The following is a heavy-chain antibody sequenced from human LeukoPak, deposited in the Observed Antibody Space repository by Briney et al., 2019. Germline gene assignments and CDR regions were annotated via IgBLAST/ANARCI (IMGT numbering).Heavy chain of an antibody. CDR2: IYPGDSDT. CDR1: GYSFISHW. J-gene: IGHJ6*03. D-gene: IGHD2/OR15-2a*01. CDR3: VRANISPRVPWYSHYVDV. V-gene: IGHV5-51*01. Sequence: GESLKISCKGSGYSFISHWIGWVRQVPGKGLEWMGIIYPGDSDTRYSPAFEGQVTMSVDKSISTAYLQWSSLKASDTAIYYCVRANISPRVPWYSHYVDVWGKGTTVTVSS.